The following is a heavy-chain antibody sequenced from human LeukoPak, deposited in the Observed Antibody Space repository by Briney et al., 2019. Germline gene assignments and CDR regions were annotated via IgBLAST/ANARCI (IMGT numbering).Heavy chain of an antibody. J-gene: IGHJ5*02. V-gene: IGHV3-23*01. CDR3: AKPLGFCSAATSSFPS. Sequence: PGGSLRLSCAASGFTFSSSAMSWVRQAPGKGLEWVSAISNNGGYTYYADSVQGRFTISRDNSKSTLCLQMNSLRAEDTAGYYCAKPLGFCSAATSSFPSWGQGTLVTASP. CDR2: ISNNGGYT. D-gene: IGHD2-15*01. CDR1: GFTFSSSA.